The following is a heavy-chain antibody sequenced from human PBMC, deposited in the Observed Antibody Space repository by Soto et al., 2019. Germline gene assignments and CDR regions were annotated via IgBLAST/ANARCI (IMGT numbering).Heavy chain of an antibody. D-gene: IGHD6-19*01. CDR1: GYTFTSYD. CDR3: AVSGSGWYLF. V-gene: IGHV1-8*01. J-gene: IGHJ4*02. CDR2: MNPNNGNT. Sequence: QVQLVQSGAEEKKPGASVKVSCKVSGYTFTSYDINWVRQATGQGREWRGWMNPNNGNTGFAQKFQGRITMTRNTSISTAYIELSSLGSEDTAVYYCAVSGSGWYLFWGQGTLVTVSS.